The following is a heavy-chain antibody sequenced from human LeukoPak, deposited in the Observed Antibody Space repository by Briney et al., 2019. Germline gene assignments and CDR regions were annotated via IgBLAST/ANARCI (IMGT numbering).Heavy chain of an antibody. V-gene: IGHV5-51*01. J-gene: IGHJ6*03. CDR1: GYSFTNYW. D-gene: IGHD4/OR15-4a*01. Sequence: GESLKISCTVSGYSFTNYWIGWVRQMPGKGLEWMGIIYPGDSDTRYSPSFEGQVTMSVDKSISTAYLQWSSLKASDTAVYHCARHGSPRAPGVNYYYQYMDVWGKATTVTVS. CDR3: ARHGSPRAPGVNYYYQYMDV. CDR2: IYPGDSDT.